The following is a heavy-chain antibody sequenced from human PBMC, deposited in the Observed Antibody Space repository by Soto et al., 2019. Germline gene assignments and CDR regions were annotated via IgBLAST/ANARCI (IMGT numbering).Heavy chain of an antibody. CDR1: GFTFTNYA. D-gene: IGHD5-12*01. CDR2: ISAGGVST. V-gene: IGHV3-23*01. CDR3: AKMYRGYSGYIQS. J-gene: IGHJ5*02. Sequence: GGSLRLSCATSGFTFTNYAMTWVRQGPGKGLEWVSSISAGGVSTYFADSVKGRFTISRDNSKNTLFLHMNSLRAEDTAVYYCAKMYRGYSGYIQSWGQGTLVTVSS.